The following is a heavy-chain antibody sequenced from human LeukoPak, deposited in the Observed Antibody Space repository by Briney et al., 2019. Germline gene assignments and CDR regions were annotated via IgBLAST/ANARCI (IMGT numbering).Heavy chain of an antibody. CDR3: ARDGP. J-gene: IGHJ5*02. CDR2: ITGSGDRT. V-gene: IGHV3-23*01. CDR1: GFTFSTYA. Sequence: GGSLRLSCAASGFTFSTYAMSWVRVRQAPGKGLEWVSTITGSGDRTYYTDSVKGRFTISRDNSKNILYLQMNSLRAEDTAVYYCARDGPWGQGTLVTVSS.